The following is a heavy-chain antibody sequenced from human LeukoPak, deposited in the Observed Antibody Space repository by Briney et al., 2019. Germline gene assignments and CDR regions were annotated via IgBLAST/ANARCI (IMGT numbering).Heavy chain of an antibody. D-gene: IGHD5-18*01. CDR2: IYYSGST. V-gene: IGHV4-39*01. CDR3: ARRGLGTAMDEYYFDY. J-gene: IGHJ4*02. CDR1: GGSISSSSYY. Sequence: PSETLSLTCTVSGGSISSSSYYWGWIRQPPGKGLEWIGSIYYSGSTYYNPSLKSRVTISVDTSKNQFSLKLSSVTAADTAVYYCARRGLGTAMDEYYFDYWGQGTLVTVSS.